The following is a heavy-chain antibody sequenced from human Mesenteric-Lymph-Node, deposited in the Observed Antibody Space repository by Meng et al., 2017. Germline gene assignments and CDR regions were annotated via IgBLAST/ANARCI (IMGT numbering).Heavy chain of an antibody. CDR2: ISFDGNYK. V-gene: IGHV3-30*15. D-gene: IGHD1-26*01. CDR3: VGEVGPRDFDN. J-gene: IGHJ4*02. Sequence: HVEVVVSGGGVVQSGWSLGVSSAASCFSCRSHAMHWVRHAPGKGLEWVALISFDGNYKDYPDSVKGRFTISRDNSKNTLYLQMCSLRVEDTAVYYCVGEVGPRDFDNWGQGILVTVSS. CDR1: CFSCRSHA.